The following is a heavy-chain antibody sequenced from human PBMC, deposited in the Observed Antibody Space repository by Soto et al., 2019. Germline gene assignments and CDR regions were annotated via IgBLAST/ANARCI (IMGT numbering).Heavy chain of an antibody. V-gene: IGHV6-1*01. J-gene: IGHJ5*01. CDR1: GDSVSSKSAA. CDR2: TYYRSKWST. Sequence: SQTLSLTCAVSGDSVSSKSAAWNWIRQSPSRGLEWLGRTYYRSKWSTDYAVSVKSRITINPDTSKNQFSLQLNSVTPEDTAVYYCTRALSGSYDSWGQGTMVTVSS. D-gene: IGHD1-26*01. CDR3: TRALSGSYDS.